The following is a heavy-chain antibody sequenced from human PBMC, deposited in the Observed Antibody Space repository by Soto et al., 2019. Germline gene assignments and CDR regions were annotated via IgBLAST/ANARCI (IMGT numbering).Heavy chain of an antibody. CDR1: GFTFSSYW. CDR2: IKQDGSEK. J-gene: IGHJ4*02. CDR3: ARERDKSAFEY. V-gene: IGHV3-7*03. Sequence: TGGSLRLSCAASGFTFSSYWMSWVRQAPGKGLEWVASIKQDGSEKYNVDSVKGRFTISRDNTNNSLYLQMNNLRAEDSALYYCARERDKSAFEYWGQGTLVTVSS.